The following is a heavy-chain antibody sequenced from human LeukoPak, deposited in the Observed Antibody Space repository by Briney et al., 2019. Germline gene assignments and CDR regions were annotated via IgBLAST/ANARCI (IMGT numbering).Heavy chain of an antibody. D-gene: IGHD5-18*01. V-gene: IGHV4-59*08. CDR2: IYYSGST. Sequence: SETLSLTCTVSGGSISSYYWSWIRQPPGKGLEWIGYIYYSGSTNYNPSLKSRVTISVDTSKNQFSLKLSSVTAADTAVYYYARNTAMVIDWFDPWGQGTLVTVSS. CDR3: ARNTAMVIDWFDP. CDR1: GGSISSYY. J-gene: IGHJ5*02.